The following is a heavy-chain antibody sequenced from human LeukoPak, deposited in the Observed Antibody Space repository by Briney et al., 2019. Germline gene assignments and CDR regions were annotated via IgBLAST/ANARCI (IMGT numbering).Heavy chain of an antibody. CDR3: ARRVRVFRTTVTTGYFDY. CDR1: GGSFSGYY. CDR2: INHSGST. J-gene: IGHJ4*02. Sequence: SETLSLTCAVYGGSFSGYYWSWIRQPPGEGLEWIGEINHSGSTNYNPSLKSRVTISADTSKNQFSLKLSSVTAADTAVYYCARRVRVFRTTVTTGYFDYWGQGNLVTVSS. D-gene: IGHD4-17*01. V-gene: IGHV4-34*01.